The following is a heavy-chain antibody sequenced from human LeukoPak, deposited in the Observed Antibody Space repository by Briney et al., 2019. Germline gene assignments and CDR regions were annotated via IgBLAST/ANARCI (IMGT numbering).Heavy chain of an antibody. V-gene: IGHV3-23*01. CDR1: GFTSSDYA. D-gene: IGHD6-6*01. Sequence: GTSLRLSCAASGFTSSDYAMAWVRQAPGKGLEWVSLISTSGSGGATYYADSMKGRFTISRDSPKNTLYLQMNSLRAENTAVYYCARAPGSLVSVAGRAYYFDFWGQGTLVTVSS. CDR2: ISTSGSGGAT. J-gene: IGHJ4*02. CDR3: ARAPGSLVSVAGRAYYFDF.